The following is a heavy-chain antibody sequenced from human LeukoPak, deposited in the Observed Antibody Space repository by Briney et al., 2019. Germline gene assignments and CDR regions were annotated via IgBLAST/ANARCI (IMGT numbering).Heavy chain of an antibody. J-gene: IGHJ4*02. D-gene: IGHD1-26*01. CDR2: IKEDGSDK. CDR1: GFSFSSYW. V-gene: IGHV3-7*02. Sequence: GGSLRLSCAASGFSFSSYWMTWVRQAPGKGLEWVANIKEDGSDKYYVDSVKGRFTISRDNAKNSLYLQMDSLRVEDTAVYYCASVLVEPTTYFDYWGQGTLVTVSS. CDR3: ASVLVEPTTYFDY.